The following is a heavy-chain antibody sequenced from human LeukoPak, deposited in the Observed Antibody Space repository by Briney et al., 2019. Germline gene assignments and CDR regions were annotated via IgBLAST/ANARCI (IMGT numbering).Heavy chain of an antibody. V-gene: IGHV1-69*05. CDR1: GGTFSSYA. J-gene: IGHJ4*02. CDR2: IIPIFGTA. CDR3: ARGPWAGLRYFGRFDY. Sequence: SVKVSCKASGGTFSSYAISWVRQAPGQGLEWMGGIIPIFGTANYAQKFQGRVTITTDESTSTAYMELSSLRSEDTAVYYCARGPWAGLRYFGRFDYWGQGTLVTVSS. D-gene: IGHD3-9*01.